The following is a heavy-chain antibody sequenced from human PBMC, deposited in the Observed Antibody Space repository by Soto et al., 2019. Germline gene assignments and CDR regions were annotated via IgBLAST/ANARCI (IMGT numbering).Heavy chain of an antibody. J-gene: IGHJ6*02. CDR2: IITMSGTT. V-gene: IGHV1-69*13. D-gene: IGHD1-26*01. Sequence: SVKVSCKASGGTFSSSAFSWVRHAPGQGLEWMGSIITMSGTTNYAQKFQGRVTITAGESTSTAYVELRRLRSEDTAVYSCARGVGATSPYFYYGMDVWGQGTTVTVSS. CDR3: ARGVGATSPYFYYGMDV. CDR1: GGTFSSSA.